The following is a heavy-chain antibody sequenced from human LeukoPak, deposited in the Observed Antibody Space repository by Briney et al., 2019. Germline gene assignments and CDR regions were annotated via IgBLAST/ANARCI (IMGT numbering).Heavy chain of an antibody. V-gene: IGHV3-21*01. CDR1: GFTFSGYS. CDR3: ARDMKYYYDSSGYYRGDY. D-gene: IGHD3-22*01. Sequence: GGSLRLSCAASGFTFSGYSMNWVRQAPGKGLEWVSSISDSSSYIYYADSVKGRFTISRDNAKNSLYLQMNSLRAEDTAVYYCARDMKYYYDSSGYYRGDYWGQGTLVTVSS. J-gene: IGHJ4*02. CDR2: ISDSSSYI.